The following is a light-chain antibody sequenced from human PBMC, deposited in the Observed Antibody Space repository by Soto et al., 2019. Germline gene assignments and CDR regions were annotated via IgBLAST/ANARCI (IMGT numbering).Light chain of an antibody. CDR3: KQLNSYPLT. CDR2: AAS. Sequence: IQLTQSPSSLSASIGDRVTITCRASQDISSFLAWYQQEPGKAPKLLIYAASTLQSGVPSRFSGSGSGTDFTLTITSLQPEDFATYFCKQLNSYPLTFGQGTRLEIK. J-gene: IGKJ5*01. V-gene: IGKV1-9*01. CDR1: QDISSF.